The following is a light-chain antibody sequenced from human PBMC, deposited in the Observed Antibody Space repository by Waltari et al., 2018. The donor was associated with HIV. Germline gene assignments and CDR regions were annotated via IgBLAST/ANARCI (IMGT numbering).Light chain of an antibody. CDR3: HVWDSRSVT. J-gene: IGLJ2*01. CDR1: NIGSKS. CDR2: DDS. Sequence: SYVLTQPPSVSVAPGKTARITCGGNNIGSKSVHWYQQRPGQAPMLVIYDDSDRPSGIPERFSGSNSGNTATLTISRVEAGDEADYYCHVWDSRSVTFGGGTKLTVV. V-gene: IGLV3-21*04.